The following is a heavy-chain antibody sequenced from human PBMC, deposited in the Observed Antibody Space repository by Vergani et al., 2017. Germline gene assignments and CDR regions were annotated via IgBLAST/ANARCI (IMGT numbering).Heavy chain of an antibody. Sequence: EVQLVESGGGLIQPGGSLRLSCAASGFTVSSNYMSWVRQAPGKGLEWVSVIYSGGSTYYADSVKGRFTITRDNSKNTLYLQMNSLRAEDTAVYYCARDFNLRSTMVRGAIPYGMDVWGQGTTVTVSS. V-gene: IGHV3-53*01. CDR2: IYSGGST. D-gene: IGHD3-10*01. CDR3: ARDFNLRSTMVRGAIPYGMDV. J-gene: IGHJ6*02. CDR1: GFTVSSNY.